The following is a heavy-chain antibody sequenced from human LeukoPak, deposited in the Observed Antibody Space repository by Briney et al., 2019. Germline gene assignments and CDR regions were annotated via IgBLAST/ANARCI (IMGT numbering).Heavy chain of an antibody. CDR3: ASFTGP. V-gene: IGHV3-30-3*01. D-gene: IGHD3-16*01. CDR2: ISYDGSNK. Sequence: GGSLRLSCTASGFTFSSYAMHWVRQAPGKGLEWAAVISYDGSNKYYSDSVKGRFTISTHNSRNPLYLQMNSLRAEDTAVYYCASFTGPWGQGTLVTVSS. J-gene: IGHJ5*02. CDR1: GFTFSSYA.